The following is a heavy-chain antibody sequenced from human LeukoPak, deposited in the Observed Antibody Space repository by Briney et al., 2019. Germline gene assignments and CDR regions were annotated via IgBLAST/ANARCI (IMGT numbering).Heavy chain of an antibody. CDR3: AKDVFVGLAAPGDAFDK. CDR2: ISGSGGST. Sequence: PGGSLRLSCAASGFMFDDYGMSWVRQAPGKGLEWVSVISGSGGSTLYADSVKGRFTISRDNSKNTLYLQMNSLRAEDTAVYYCAKDVFVGLAAPGDAFDKWGQGSLVTVSS. V-gene: IGHV3-23*01. D-gene: IGHD6-13*01. J-gene: IGHJ3*02. CDR1: GFMFDDYG.